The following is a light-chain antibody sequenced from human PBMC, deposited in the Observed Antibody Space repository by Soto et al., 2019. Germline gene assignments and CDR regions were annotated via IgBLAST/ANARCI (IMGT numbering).Light chain of an antibody. CDR2: AAS. Sequence: DIQLTQSPSFLSASVGDRVTITCRASQGIRSFLAWYQQKPGKAPKLLIYAASTLQSGVPSRFSGNVSGTEFALTISSLQPEDFATYYCQQLNSYPRTFGQGTKVEIK. CDR3: QQLNSYPRT. J-gene: IGKJ1*01. CDR1: QGIRSF. V-gene: IGKV1-9*01.